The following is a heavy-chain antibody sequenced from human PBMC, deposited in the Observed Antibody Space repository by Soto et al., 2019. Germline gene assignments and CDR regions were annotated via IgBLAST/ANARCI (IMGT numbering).Heavy chain of an antibody. J-gene: IGHJ5*02. V-gene: IGHV1-2*04. CDR1: GYTFTGYY. D-gene: IGHD3-3*01. CDR2: INPNSGGT. CDR3: ARVAGRITIFGVVDNWFDP. Sequence: QVQLVQSGAEVKKPGASVKVSCKASGYTFTGYYMHWVRQAPGQGLEWMGWINPNSGGTNYAQKFQGWVTMTRDTSISTAYMELSRLRSDDTAVYYCARVAGRITIFGVVDNWFDPWGQGTLVTVSS.